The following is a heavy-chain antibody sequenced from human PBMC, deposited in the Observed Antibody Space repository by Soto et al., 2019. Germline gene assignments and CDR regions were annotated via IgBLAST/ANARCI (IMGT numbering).Heavy chain of an antibody. Sequence: SETLSLTCTVSGGSISSYYWSWIRQPPGKGLEWIGYIYYSGSTNYNPSLKSRVTISVDTSKNQFSLKLSSVTAADTAVYYCARQTPCCGSGYYFDYWGQGTLVTVSS. J-gene: IGHJ4*02. CDR3: ARQTPCCGSGYYFDY. V-gene: IGHV4-59*08. CDR1: GGSISSYY. D-gene: IGHD3-3*01. CDR2: IYYSGST.